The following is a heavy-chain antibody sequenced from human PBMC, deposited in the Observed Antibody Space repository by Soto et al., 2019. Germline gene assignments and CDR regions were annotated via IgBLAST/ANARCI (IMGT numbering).Heavy chain of an antibody. CDR3: AAARGCRGQGQTWGVFFMDY. CDR1: GFTFTSSA. CDR2: IVVGSGNT. V-gene: IGHV1-58*01. D-gene: IGHD5-12*01. J-gene: IGHJ4*02. Sequence: SVKVSCKASGFTFTSSAVQWVRQARGQRLEWIGWIVVGSGNTNYAQKFQERVTITRDMSTSTAYMELSSLRSEDTAVYYCAAARGCRGQGQTWGVFFMDYWGKGNVITSAS.